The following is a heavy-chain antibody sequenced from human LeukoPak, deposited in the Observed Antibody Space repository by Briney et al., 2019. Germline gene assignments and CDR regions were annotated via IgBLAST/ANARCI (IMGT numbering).Heavy chain of an antibody. CDR1: GFTFSSYA. Sequence: PGGSLRLSCAASGFTFSSYAMSRVRQAPGKGLEWVSAISGSGGSTYYADSVKGRFTISRDNSKNTLYLQMNSLRAEDTAVYYCAKDQKQLGPYYGMDVWGQGTTVTVSS. D-gene: IGHD6-6*01. J-gene: IGHJ6*02. CDR3: AKDQKQLGPYYGMDV. CDR2: ISGSGGST. V-gene: IGHV3-23*01.